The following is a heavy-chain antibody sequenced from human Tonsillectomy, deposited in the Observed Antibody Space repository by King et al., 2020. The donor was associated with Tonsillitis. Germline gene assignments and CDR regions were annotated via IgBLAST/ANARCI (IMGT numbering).Heavy chain of an antibody. CDR1: GGTFSSYA. CDR3: ASRRDEYGDHPNY. J-gene: IGHJ4*02. D-gene: IGHD4-17*01. CDR2: IIPILGMA. V-gene: IGHV1-69*09. Sequence: VQLVESGAEVKKPGSSVKVSCKASGGTFSSYAISWVRQAPGQGLEWVGRIIPILGMANYAQKFQGRVTITADRATSTAYMELSSLRSEDTAVYYCASRRDEYGDHPNYWGQGNLVTVSS.